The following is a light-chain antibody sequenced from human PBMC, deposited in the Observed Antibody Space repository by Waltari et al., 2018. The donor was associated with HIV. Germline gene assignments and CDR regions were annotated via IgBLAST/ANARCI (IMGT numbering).Light chain of an antibody. CDR3: QAWDNTIAV. Sequence: SYEVSQSGPVSVSPGQRATISCDAEKLAGQIVTRYQHKAGRPPQLVIDERNRRPSGIPDRFSASKSGRTATLTISGTQPADEAQYFCQAWDNTIAVVGVGTWLT. CDR1: KLAGQI. V-gene: IGLV3-1*01. J-gene: IGLJ2*01. CDR2: ERN.